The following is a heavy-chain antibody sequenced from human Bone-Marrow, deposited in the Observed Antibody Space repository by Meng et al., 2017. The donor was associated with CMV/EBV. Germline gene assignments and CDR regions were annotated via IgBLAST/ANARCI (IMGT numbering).Heavy chain of an antibody. CDR3: AKVENSGSFDAFDI. CDR1: GFTFSSYG. D-gene: IGHD1-26*01. Sequence: SGFTFSSYGMHWVRQAPGKGLEWVAFIRYDGSNKYYADSVKGRFTISRDNSKNTLYLQMNSLRAEDTAVYYCAKVENSGSFDAFDIWGQGTMVTVSS. V-gene: IGHV3-30*02. CDR2: IRYDGSNK. J-gene: IGHJ3*02.